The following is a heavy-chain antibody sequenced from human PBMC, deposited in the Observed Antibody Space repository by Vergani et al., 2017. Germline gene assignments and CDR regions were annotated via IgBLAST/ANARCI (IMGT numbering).Heavy chain of an antibody. CDR1: GFTFSSYS. D-gene: IGHD5-18*01. CDR2: ISSSSSTI. Sequence: EVQLVESGGGLVQPGGSLRLSCAASGFTFSSYSMNWVRQAPGKGLEWVSYISSSSSTIYYADSVKGRFTISRDNAKKSLYLQMNSLRAEDTAVYYCAGSKSGYSYGSWGVEAFDIWGQGTMVTVSS. V-gene: IGHV3-48*04. CDR3: AGSKSGYSYGSWGVEAFDI. J-gene: IGHJ3*02.